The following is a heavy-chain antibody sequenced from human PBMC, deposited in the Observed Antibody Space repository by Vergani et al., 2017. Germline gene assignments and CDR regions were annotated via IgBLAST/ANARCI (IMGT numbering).Heavy chain of an antibody. CDR3: ARDLSWDV. V-gene: IGHV4-59*01. CDR1: GGSISSYY. J-gene: IGHJ6*02. CDR2: IYYSGGT. Sequence: QVQLQQWGAGLLKPSETLSLTCPVSGGSISSYYWSWIRQPPGKGLEWIGYIYYSGGTNYNPALKSRVTISVDTSQNQFSLKLSSVTAADTAVYYCARDLSWDVWGRG.